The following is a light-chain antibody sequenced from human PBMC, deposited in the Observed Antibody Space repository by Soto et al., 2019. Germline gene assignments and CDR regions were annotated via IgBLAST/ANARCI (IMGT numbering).Light chain of an antibody. CDR3: QKYKSAPWT. V-gene: IGKV1-27*01. Sequence: DIQMTQSPSSLSASVGDRVTITCRASQGISTHLGWYQQKPGKDPKLLIYAASTLQSGVPARFSGSGAGTDFTLTISSLQPEDVATYYCQKYKSAPWTFGQGTKVEIK. J-gene: IGKJ1*01. CDR2: AAS. CDR1: QGISTH.